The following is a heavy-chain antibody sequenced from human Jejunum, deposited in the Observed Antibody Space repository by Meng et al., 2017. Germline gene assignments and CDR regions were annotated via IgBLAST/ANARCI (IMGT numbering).Heavy chain of an antibody. V-gene: IGHV4-4*02. CDR2: IFHTGST. J-gene: IGHJ4*02. CDR3: ARALGTYGTFFDY. D-gene: IGHD2-8*01. Sequence: QVQLQEPGPGLVKPSGTLSLTCAVSGDSITSSNWWSWVRQPPGKGLEWIWEIFHTGSTNYNPSLRSRLTISVDKSKNQFSLKLSSVTAADMAVYYCARALGTYGTFFDYWGQGTLVTVSS. CDR1: GDSITSSNW.